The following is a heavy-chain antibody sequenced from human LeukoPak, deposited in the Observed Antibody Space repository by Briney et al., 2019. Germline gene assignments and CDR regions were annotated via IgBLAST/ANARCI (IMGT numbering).Heavy chain of an antibody. J-gene: IGHJ4*02. Sequence: GGSLRLPCAASGLTFSSYDMHWVRQAPGKGLEWVAVIRYDVSSKYYSESVKGRFTISRDNSKNTLYLQMNSLRADDTALYYCAKDQYTYGLGFYTFDSWGQGTLVTVSS. CDR2: IRYDVSSK. CDR1: GLTFSSYD. V-gene: IGHV3-33*03. D-gene: IGHD5-18*01. CDR3: AKDQYTYGLGFYTFDS.